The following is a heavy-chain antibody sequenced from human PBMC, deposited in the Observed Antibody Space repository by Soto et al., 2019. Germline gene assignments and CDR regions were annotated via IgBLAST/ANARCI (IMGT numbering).Heavy chain of an antibody. J-gene: IGHJ6*02. Sequence: GGSLRLSCAASGFTFSSYTMSWVRQAPGKRLEWVSAITSSGDYTTHADSVKGRFTISRDNSKNTLYLQMSSPRGEDTAVYYCAQQGLLFPGYYHYYGMDVWGQGTTVTVSS. V-gene: IGHV3-23*01. D-gene: IGHD5-12*01. CDR3: AQQGLLFPGYYHYYGMDV. CDR2: ITSSGDYT. CDR1: GFTFSSYT.